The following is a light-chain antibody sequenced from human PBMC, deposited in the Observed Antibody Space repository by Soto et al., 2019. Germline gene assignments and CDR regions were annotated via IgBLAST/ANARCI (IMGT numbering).Light chain of an antibody. CDR3: CSYTSTSTLYV. CDR1: SNDLGGYYS. V-gene: IGLV2-14*01. CDR2: EVN. Sequence: QSALAQPASVSGSLGQSITISCTGTSNDLGGYYSVYWYQQHPGKVAKLINYEVNNRPSGVSHRFSASKSDHPASLTISGLQAEDEADYYCCSYTSTSTLYVFGTGTKVTVL. J-gene: IGLJ1*01.